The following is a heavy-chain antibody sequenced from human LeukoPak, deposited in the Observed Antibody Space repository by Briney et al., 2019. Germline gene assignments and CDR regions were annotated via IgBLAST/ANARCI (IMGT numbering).Heavy chain of an antibody. CDR2: INHSGST. D-gene: IGHD6-25*01. CDR1: GGSFSGYY. CDR3: AGGLIDSAYIIYYYYHGMDV. Sequence: SETLSLTCAVYGGSFSGYYWSWIRQPPGKGLEWIGEINHSGSTNYNPSLKSRVTISVDTSKNQFSLKLSSVTAADTAVYYCAGGLIDSAYIIYYYYHGMDVWGQGTTVTVSS. V-gene: IGHV4-34*01. J-gene: IGHJ6*02.